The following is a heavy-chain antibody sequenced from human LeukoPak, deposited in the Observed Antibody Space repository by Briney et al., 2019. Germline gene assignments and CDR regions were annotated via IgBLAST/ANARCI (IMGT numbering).Heavy chain of an antibody. V-gene: IGHV3-11*01. CDR1: GFTFSDYY. CDR3: ARDRGLVAGRPKNYYMDV. D-gene: IGHD3-10*01. Sequence: PGGSLRLSCAASGFTFSDYYMSWIRQAPGKGLEWVSYISSSGSTIYYADSVKGRFTISRDNAKNSLYLQMNSLRAEDTAVYYCARDRGLVAGRPKNYYMDVWGKGTTVTVSS. J-gene: IGHJ6*03. CDR2: ISSSGSTI.